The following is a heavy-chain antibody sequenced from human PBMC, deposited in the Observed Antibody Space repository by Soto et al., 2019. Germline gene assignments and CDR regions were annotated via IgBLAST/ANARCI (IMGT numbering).Heavy chain of an antibody. V-gene: IGHV3-7*03. CDR1: GFTFSGYW. Sequence: GGSLRLSCAAPGFTFSGYWMAWVRQAPGKGLEWVASIKQDESEKFYVESVKGRFTISRDNAKNTVYLQMNGLRAEDTAVYYCARDPGPRAAAIRGLGWFDPWGQGTLVTVSS. CDR3: ARDPGPRAAAIRGLGWFDP. CDR2: IKQDESEK. D-gene: IGHD2-2*01. J-gene: IGHJ5*02.